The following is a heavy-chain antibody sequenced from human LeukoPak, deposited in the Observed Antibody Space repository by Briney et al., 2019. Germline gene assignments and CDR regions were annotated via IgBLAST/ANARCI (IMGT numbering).Heavy chain of an antibody. CDR3: AGDIPSMLAVAGVFDP. Sequence: SQTLSLTCAISGDSASSNGAAWNWIRQSPSRGLEWLGRTYYRSKWYNDYAVSVKSRITINPDTSKNQFSLQLNSVTPEDTAVYYCAGDIPSMLAVAGVFDPWGQGTLVTVSS. D-gene: IGHD6-19*01. CDR2: TYYRSKWYN. J-gene: IGHJ5*02. CDR1: GDSASSNGAA. V-gene: IGHV6-1*01.